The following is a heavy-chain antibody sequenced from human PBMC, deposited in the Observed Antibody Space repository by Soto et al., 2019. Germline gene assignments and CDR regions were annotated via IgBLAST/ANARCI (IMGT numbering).Heavy chain of an antibody. CDR3: ARDMVSMGPHDAFDI. Sequence: SDTLSLTCPVSGVSISSYYWSWIRQPAGKGLELIGYIYYSGSTNYNPSLKSRVTISVDTSKNQFSLKLSSVTAADTAVYYCARDMVSMGPHDAFDIWGQGTMVTVS. CDR2: IYYSGST. V-gene: IGHV4-59*01. D-gene: IGHD3-10*01. CDR1: GVSISSYY. J-gene: IGHJ3*02.